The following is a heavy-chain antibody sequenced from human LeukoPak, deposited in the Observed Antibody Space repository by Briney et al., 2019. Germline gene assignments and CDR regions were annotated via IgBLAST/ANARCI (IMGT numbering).Heavy chain of an antibody. V-gene: IGHV4-34*01. J-gene: IGHJ6*03. CDR3: ARHSYGADYYYMDV. CDR2: INHSGST. D-gene: IGHD4-17*01. CDR1: GGSFSGYY. Sequence: SETLSLTCAVYGGSFSGYYWSWIRQPPGKGLEWIGEINHSGSTNYNPSLKSRVTISVDTSKNQFSLKLSSVTAADTAVYYCARHSYGADYYYMDVWGKGTTVTISS.